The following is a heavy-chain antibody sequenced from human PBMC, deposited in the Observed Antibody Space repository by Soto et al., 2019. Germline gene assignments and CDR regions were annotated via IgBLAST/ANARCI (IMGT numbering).Heavy chain of an antibody. CDR1: GFSLSTSGVG. CDR2: IYWDDDK. J-gene: IGHJ5*02. CDR3: AHSSTNLMGFDP. D-gene: IGHD2-2*01. V-gene: IGHV2-5*02. Sequence: QITLKEPGPTLVKPTQTLTLTCTFSGFSLSTSGVGVGWIRQPPGRALEWLGIIYWDDDKRYSPSLKSRLTITKDTSKNLVVLTMTNMDPVDTATYYCAHSSTNLMGFDPWGQGTLVTVSS.